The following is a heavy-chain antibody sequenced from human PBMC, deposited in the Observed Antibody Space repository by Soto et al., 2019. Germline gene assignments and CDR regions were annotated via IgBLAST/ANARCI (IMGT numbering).Heavy chain of an antibody. CDR3: ARGNTGRGAFDI. D-gene: IGHD3-10*01. Sequence: QVQLVQSGAEVKKPGSSLKVSCKASGGTFSSYTISWVRQAPGQGLEWMGRIIPILGIANYAQKFQGRVTITADKSTSTAYMELSSLRSEDTAVYYCARGNTGRGAFDIWGQGTMVTVSS. CDR1: GGTFSSYT. CDR2: IIPILGIA. J-gene: IGHJ3*02. V-gene: IGHV1-69*02.